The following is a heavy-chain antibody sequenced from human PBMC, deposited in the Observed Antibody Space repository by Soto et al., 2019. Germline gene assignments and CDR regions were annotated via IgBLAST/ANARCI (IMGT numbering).Heavy chain of an antibody. CDR3: ARGGPENDY. D-gene: IGHD1-26*01. Sequence: QVQLVQSGAEVKKPGSSVKVSCKASGGTFSSYALSWVRQAPGQGLEWMGGIIPMSGATNYAQKFQGRVTFTADESTNTAYLELTSLRSEHTAVYYCARGGPENDYWGQGTRVTVSS. CDR2: IIPMSGAT. V-gene: IGHV1-69*12. CDR1: GGTFSSYA. J-gene: IGHJ4*02.